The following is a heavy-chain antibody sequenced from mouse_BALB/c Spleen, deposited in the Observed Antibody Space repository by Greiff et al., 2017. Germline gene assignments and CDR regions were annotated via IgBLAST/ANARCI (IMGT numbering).Heavy chain of an antibody. CDR2: ISSGGSYT. Sequence: EVQRVESGGGLVKPGGSLKLSCAASGFTFSSYTMSWVRQTPEKRLEWVATISSGGSYTYYPDSVKGRFTISRDNAKNTLYLQMSSLKSEDTAMYYCTGGNSLFAYWGQGTLVTVSA. V-gene: IGHV5-6-4*01. CDR3: TGGNSLFAY. D-gene: IGHD2-1*01. J-gene: IGHJ3*01. CDR1: GFTFSSYT.